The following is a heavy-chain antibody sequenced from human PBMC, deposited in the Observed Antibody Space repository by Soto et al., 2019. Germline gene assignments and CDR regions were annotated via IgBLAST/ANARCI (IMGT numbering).Heavy chain of an antibody. V-gene: IGHV4-4*02. CDR1: GGSISTSNW. J-gene: IGHJ4*02. D-gene: IGHD6-13*01. CDR3: ARARATIAAAAIFDC. Sequence: PSETLSLTCAVSGGSISTSNWWRWVRQPPGKGLEWIGEVYRTGSTAYNPSLESRLTISVDKSKNQFSLKLTSVTAADTAVYYCARARATIAAAAIFDCWGQGTLVTVSS. CDR2: VYRTGST.